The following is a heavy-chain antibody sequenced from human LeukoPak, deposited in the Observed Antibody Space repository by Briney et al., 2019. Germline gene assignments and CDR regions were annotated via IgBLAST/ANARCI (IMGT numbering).Heavy chain of an antibody. J-gene: IGHJ4*02. CDR2: FDPEDGET. D-gene: IGHD6-13*01. CDR1: GYSFTSNY. CDR3: ATDYEQQLLTY. V-gene: IGHV1-24*01. Sequence: ASVKVSCKASGYSFTSNYIHWVRQAPGKGLEWMGGFDPEDGETIYAQKFQGRVTMTEDTSTDTAYMELSSLRSEDTAVYYCATDYEQQLLTYWGQGTLVTVSS.